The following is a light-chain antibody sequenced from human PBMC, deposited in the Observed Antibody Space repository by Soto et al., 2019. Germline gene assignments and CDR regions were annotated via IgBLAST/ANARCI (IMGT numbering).Light chain of an antibody. CDR1: QSVSSN. Sequence: ETVMTQSPATLSLSPGERVTLPCRASQSVSSNLAWYQQKPGQAPRLLIYDASNRATGIPARFSGSGSGTDFTLTISSLEPEDFAVYYCQQYNEWPPFTFGQGTRLEIK. CDR3: QQYNEWPPFT. CDR2: DAS. J-gene: IGKJ5*01. V-gene: IGKV3D-15*01.